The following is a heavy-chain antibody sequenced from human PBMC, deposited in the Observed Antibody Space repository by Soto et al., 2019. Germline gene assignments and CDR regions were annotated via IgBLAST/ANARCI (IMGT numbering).Heavy chain of an antibody. Sequence: GRSLRLSCADPGFTFSSYAMQWVRQAPGKGLEWVAVISYDGSNKYYADSVKGRFTISRDNSKNTLYLQMNSLRAEDTAVYYCARDVQQGATSYFDYWGQGTLVTVSS. J-gene: IGHJ4*02. CDR2: ISYDGSNK. CDR3: ARDVQQGATSYFDY. D-gene: IGHD1-26*01. V-gene: IGHV3-30-3*01. CDR1: GFTFSSYA.